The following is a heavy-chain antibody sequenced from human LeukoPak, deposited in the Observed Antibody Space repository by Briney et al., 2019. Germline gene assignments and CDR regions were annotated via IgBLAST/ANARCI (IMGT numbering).Heavy chain of an antibody. CDR3: ARERFSSSWDPSNWFDP. V-gene: IGHV4-59*01. CDR1: GGSISSYY. CDR2: IYYSGST. Sequence: PSETLSLTCTVSGGSISSYYWSWIRQPPGKGLEWIGYIYYSGSTNYNPSLKSRVTISVDTSKNQFSLKLSSVTAADTAVYYCARERFSSSWDPSNWFDPWGKGTLVTVSS. D-gene: IGHD6-13*01. J-gene: IGHJ5*02.